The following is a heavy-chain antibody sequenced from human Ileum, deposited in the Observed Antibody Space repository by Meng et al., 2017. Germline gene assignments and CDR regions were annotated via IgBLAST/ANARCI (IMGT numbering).Heavy chain of an antibody. Sequence: VSLNQWGVGLLKPSETLSLTCAVFGGSFNDYDWSWVRQSPGKGLEWIGQIHHSGRTNYKSSLERRVTISVDTSKSQFSLKLTSVTAADTAMYYCVRGPARETHDFDYWGQGALVTVSS. J-gene: IGHJ4*02. CDR1: GGSFNDYD. CDR2: IHHSGRT. D-gene: IGHD1-26*01. CDR3: VRGPARETHDFDY. V-gene: IGHV4-34*01.